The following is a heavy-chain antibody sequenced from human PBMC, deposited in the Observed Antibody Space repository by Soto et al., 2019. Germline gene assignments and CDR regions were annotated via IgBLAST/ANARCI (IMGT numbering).Heavy chain of an antibody. Sequence: ASVKVCCKASGYTFESTGISLVRQAPGQGLEWMGWISAYNGNTNYAQKFQGRVTMTTDTSTSTAYMELRSLRADDTAVYYCARDQGTRSYHECDYWGQGTLGTVSS. CDR1: GYTFESTG. D-gene: IGHD3-10*01. V-gene: IGHV1-18*01. CDR3: ARDQGTRSYHECDY. CDR2: ISAYNGNT. J-gene: IGHJ4*02.